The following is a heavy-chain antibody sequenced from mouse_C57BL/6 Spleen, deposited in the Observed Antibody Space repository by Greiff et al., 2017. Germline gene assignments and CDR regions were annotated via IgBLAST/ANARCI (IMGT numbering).Heavy chain of an antibody. Sequence: EVLLVESGEGLVKPGGSLKLSCAASGFTFSGYAMSWVRQTPEKGLEWVAYISSGGSTIYYADTVKGRFTISRDNARNTLYLQMSSLKSEDTAMFYSTNYGSSSDYARDYWGQGTSVTVSS. D-gene: IGHD1-1*01. CDR3: TNYGSSSDYARDY. CDR1: GFTFSGYA. CDR2: ISSGGSTI. V-gene: IGHV5-9-1*02. J-gene: IGHJ4*01.